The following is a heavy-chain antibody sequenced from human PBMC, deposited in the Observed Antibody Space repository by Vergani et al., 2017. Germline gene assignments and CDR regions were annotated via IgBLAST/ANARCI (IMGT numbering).Heavy chain of an antibody. D-gene: IGHD3-22*01. Sequence: EVQLLESGGGLVQPGGSLRLSCAASGFTFSSYAMSWVRQAPGKGLEWVSAISGSGGSTYYADSVKGRFTISRDNSKNTLYLQMNSLRAEDTAVYYCATDISDSSGYYHAFDIWGQGTMVTVSS. V-gene: IGHV3-23*01. CDR1: GFTFSSYA. J-gene: IGHJ3*02. CDR2: ISGSGGST. CDR3: ATDISDSSGYYHAFDI.